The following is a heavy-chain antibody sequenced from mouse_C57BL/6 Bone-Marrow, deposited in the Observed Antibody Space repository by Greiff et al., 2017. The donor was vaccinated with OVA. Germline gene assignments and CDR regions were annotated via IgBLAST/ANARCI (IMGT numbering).Heavy chain of an antibody. D-gene: IGHD2-10*02. CDR1: GYTFTGYW. CDR3: ARLERVWYNWYFDV. CDR2: ILPGSGST. V-gene: IGHV1-9*01. J-gene: IGHJ1*03. Sequence: QVQLKQSGAELMKPGASVKLSCKATGYTFTGYWIEWVKQRPGHGLEWIGAILPGSGSTNYNEKFKGKATFTADTSSNTAYMQLSSLTTEDSAIYYCARLERVWYNWYFDVWGTGTTVTVSS.